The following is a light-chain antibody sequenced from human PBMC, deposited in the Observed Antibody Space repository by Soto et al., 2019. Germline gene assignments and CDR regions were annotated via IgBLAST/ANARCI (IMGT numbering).Light chain of an antibody. Sequence: EIVMTQCPATLSVSPGERAGISCGASQSVSSKLAWYRQRPGQAPRLVIYDTSTRATGVPARFSGSGSGTEFTLTISSLQSEDFGVYYCQEYNDWFSITVGKGTRLEIK. V-gene: IGKV3-15*01. J-gene: IGKJ5*01. CDR3: QEYNDWFSIT. CDR1: QSVSSK. CDR2: DTS.